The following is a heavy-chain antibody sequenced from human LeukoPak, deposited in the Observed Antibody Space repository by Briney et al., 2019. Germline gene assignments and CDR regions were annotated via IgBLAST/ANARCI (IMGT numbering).Heavy chain of an antibody. CDR1: GFTFSDSA. CDR2: INSGSNTK. D-gene: IGHD3-10*01. Sequence: PGGSLKLSCAASGFTFSDSAMHWVRQASGRGLEWVSYINSGSNTKYYANSVKGRFTISRDNAKNSLYLQMNSLRAEDTAVYYCASVSGSYLDFQHWGQGTLVTVSS. V-gene: IGHV3-48*04. CDR3: ASVSGSYLDFQH. J-gene: IGHJ1*01.